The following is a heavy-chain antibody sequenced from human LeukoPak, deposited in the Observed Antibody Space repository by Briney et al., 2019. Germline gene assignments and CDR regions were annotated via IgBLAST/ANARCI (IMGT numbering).Heavy chain of an antibody. CDR1: GDSVSSKNGA. J-gene: IGHJ4*02. Sequence: SQTLSLTCVVSGDSVSSKNGAWNWIRQSPSRGLEWLGRTYYRSKWYNDNAGSMEGRMTISQDTSKNQYSLHLNSVTPDDTAVYYCARDFGTTGWHTFDYWGQGTLVTVSS. D-gene: IGHD6-19*01. CDR3: ARDFGTTGWHTFDY. V-gene: IGHV6-1*01. CDR2: TYYRSKWYN.